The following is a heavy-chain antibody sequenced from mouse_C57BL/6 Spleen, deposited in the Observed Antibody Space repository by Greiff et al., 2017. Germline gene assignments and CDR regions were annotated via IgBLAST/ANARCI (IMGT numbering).Heavy chain of an antibody. D-gene: IGHD1-1*01. CDR1: GYTFTGYW. J-gene: IGHJ1*03. V-gene: IGHV1-9*01. CDR2: ILPGSGST. Sequence: QVQLQQSGAELMKPGASVKLSCKATGYTFTGYWIEWVKQRPGHGLEWIGEILPGSGSTNYNEKFKGKATFTADTSSNTAYMQLSSLTTDDSAIYYCARGYYGSSERYWYFDVWGTGTTVTVSS. CDR3: ARGYYGSSERYWYFDV.